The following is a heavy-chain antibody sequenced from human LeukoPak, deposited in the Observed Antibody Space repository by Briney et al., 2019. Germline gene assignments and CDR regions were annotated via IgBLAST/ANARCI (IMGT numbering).Heavy chain of an antibody. V-gene: IGHV4-61*01. CDR3: ARGRSGPRAIFGVERINSRGSVFDY. D-gene: IGHD3-3*01. J-gene: IGHJ4*02. CDR2: IYYSGST. CDR1: GGSVSSGSYY. Sequence: SETLSLTCTVSGGSVSSGSYYWSWIRQPPGKGLEWIGYIYYSGSTNYNPSLKSRVTISVDTSKNQFSLKLSSVTAADTAVYYCARGRSGPRAIFGVERINSRGSVFDYWGQGTLVTVSS.